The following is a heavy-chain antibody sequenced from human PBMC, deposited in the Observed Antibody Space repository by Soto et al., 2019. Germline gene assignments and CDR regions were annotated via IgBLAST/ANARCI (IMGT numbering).Heavy chain of an antibody. CDR1: GGSISSCDYY. Sequence: TLSLTCTVSGGSISSCDYYWSWIRQPPGKGLEWIGYIYYSGSTYYNPSLKSRVTISVDTSKNQFSLKLSSVTAADTAVYSCARRDRPPKLASGGKGTLVPVS. J-gene: IGHJ4*02. CDR2: IYYSGST. V-gene: IGHV4-30-4*01. CDR3: ARRDRPPKLAS.